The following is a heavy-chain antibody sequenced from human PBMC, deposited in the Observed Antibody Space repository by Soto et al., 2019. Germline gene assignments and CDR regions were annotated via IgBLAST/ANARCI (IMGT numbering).Heavy chain of an antibody. V-gene: IGHV5-51*01. D-gene: IGHD2-15*01. CDR1: GYSFSNYW. CDR3: ASMADCSGETGLGRGWFDP. Sequence: SLKISCKASGYSFSNYWIGWVRQMPGKGLEWMGIINPRDSNTRYSPSFQGQVTISADKSISTAYLQWRSLEVSDTAMYYCASMADCSGETGLGRGWFDPWGRGSLVTVSS. CDR2: INPRDSNT. J-gene: IGHJ5*02.